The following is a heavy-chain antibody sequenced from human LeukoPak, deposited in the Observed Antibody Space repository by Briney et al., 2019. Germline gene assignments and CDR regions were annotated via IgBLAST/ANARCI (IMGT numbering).Heavy chain of an antibody. CDR2: INVDGSVT. Sequence: GGSLRLSCAASGFSFNGYWMHWVRLVPGKGPMWVSCINVDGSVTRYVDSVKGRFTISRDNARNTLYLQMNSLGVEDTAVYYCTRDYNHGMDVWGQGTTVTVS. CDR3: TRDYNHGMDV. CDR1: GFSFNGYW. V-gene: IGHV3-74*01. J-gene: IGHJ6*02.